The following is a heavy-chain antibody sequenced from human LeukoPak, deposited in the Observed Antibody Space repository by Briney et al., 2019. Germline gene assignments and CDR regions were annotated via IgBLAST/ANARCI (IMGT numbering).Heavy chain of an antibody. CDR2: IIPIFGTA. CDR3: AREADYYDQQAYNWFDP. J-gene: IGHJ5*02. D-gene: IGHD3-22*01. V-gene: IGHV1-69*05. CDR1: GGTFSSYA. Sequence: SAKVSCKASGGTFSSYAISWVRQAPGQGLEWMGRIIPIFGTANYAQKFQGRVTITTDESTSTAYMELSSLRSEDTAVYYCAREADYYDQQAYNWFDPWGQGTLVTVSS.